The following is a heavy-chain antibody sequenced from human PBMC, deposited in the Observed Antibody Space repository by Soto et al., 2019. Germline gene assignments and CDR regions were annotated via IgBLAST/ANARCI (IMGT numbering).Heavy chain of an antibody. Sequence: GGSLRLSCAASGFTVSSNYMSWVRQAPGKGLEWVSVIYSGGSTYYADSVKGRFTISRDNSKNTLYLQMNSLRAEDTAVYYCGRGDSSSWFYFDYWGQGTLVTVSS. CDR2: IYSGGST. CDR3: GRGDSSSWFYFDY. J-gene: IGHJ4*02. D-gene: IGHD6-13*01. V-gene: IGHV3-66*01. CDR1: GFTVSSNY.